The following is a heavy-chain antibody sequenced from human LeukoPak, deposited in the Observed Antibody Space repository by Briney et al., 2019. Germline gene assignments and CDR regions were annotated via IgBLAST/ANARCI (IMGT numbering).Heavy chain of an antibody. V-gene: IGHV3-30*03. CDR2: ISYDGNNK. CDR3: AWQWLATKWGYYFDY. J-gene: IGHJ4*02. D-gene: IGHD6-19*01. CDR1: GFTFSDFW. Sequence: QPGGSLRLSCAASGFTFSDFWMHWVRQAPGKGLEWVAVISYDGNNKYYADSVKGRFTISRDNSKNTVDLQMNSLTTEDTAVYYCAWQWLATKWGYYFDYWGQGILVTVSS.